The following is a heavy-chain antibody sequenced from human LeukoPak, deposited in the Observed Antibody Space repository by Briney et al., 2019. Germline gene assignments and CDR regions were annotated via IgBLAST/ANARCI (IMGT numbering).Heavy chain of an antibody. J-gene: IGHJ4*02. D-gene: IGHD3-3*01. V-gene: IGHV4-38-2*02. CDR3: ARGLASGYPPAPFDS. Sequence: PSETLSLTCTVSGYSISSGYYWTWIRPSPEKGLEWIGEIVYSGSTNYNPSLKSRVIISADTSKVQFSLTLSSVTAADTAVYYCARGLASGYPPAPFDSWGQGTLVTVSS. CDR2: IVYSGST. CDR1: GYSISSGYY.